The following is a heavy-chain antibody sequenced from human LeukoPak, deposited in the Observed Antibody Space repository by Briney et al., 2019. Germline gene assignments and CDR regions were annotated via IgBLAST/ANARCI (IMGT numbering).Heavy chain of an antibody. J-gene: IGHJ4*02. CDR3: ARRYCSSTSCYPHFDY. CDR1: GFTFSKYW. V-gene: IGHV3-7*01. Sequence: GGSLRLSCAASGFTFSKYWMSWVRQAPGKGLEWVANIKKDGSEKYYVDSVKGRFTLSRDNAKNSLYLQMNSLRAEDTAVYYCARRYCSSTSCYPHFDYWGQETLVTVSS. CDR2: IKKDGSEK. D-gene: IGHD2-2*01.